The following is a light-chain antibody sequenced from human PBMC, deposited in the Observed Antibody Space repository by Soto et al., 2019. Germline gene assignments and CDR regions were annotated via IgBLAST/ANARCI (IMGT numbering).Light chain of an antibody. Sequence: EIVLTQSPATLSLSPGERATLSCRASQSVRNYLAWYQQKPGQAPRLLIYDASTRASGIPVRFSGTGSGTDFTLTISRLEPEDFAVYYCQQYGSSPTFGQGTRLEIK. CDR2: DAS. CDR3: QQYGSSPT. CDR1: QSVRNY. J-gene: IGKJ5*01. V-gene: IGKV3-20*01.